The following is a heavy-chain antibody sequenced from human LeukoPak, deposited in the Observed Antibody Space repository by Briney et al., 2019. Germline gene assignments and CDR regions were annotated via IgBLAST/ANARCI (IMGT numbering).Heavy chain of an antibody. CDR1: RFSFSNYW. V-gene: IGHV3-74*01. CDR2: VKSDGSNL. Sequence: GGSLRLSCAASRFSFSNYWMRWVRQAPGKGLVWVSRVKSDGSNLSYADSVKGRFTISRDNAENMLYLQMSTLGAEDTAVYYWARDIVSGSGSFDYWGQGTLVTVSS. D-gene: IGHD3-10*01. CDR3: ARDIVSGSGSFDY. J-gene: IGHJ4*02.